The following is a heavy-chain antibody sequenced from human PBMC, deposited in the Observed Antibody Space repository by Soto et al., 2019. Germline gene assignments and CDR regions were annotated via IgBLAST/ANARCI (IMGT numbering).Heavy chain of an antibody. V-gene: IGHV1-69*06. Sequence: QVQLVQSGAEVKKPGSSVKVSCKASGGTFSSYAISWVRQAPGQGLEWMGGIIPIFGTANYAQKFQGRVTITAEKSTSTAYMELSSLRSEDTAVYYCARGVVVVVNGVVRRMGFDYWGQGTLVTVSS. CDR1: GGTFSSYA. J-gene: IGHJ4*02. CDR3: ARGVVVVVNGVVRRMGFDY. CDR2: IIPIFGTA. D-gene: IGHD2-15*01.